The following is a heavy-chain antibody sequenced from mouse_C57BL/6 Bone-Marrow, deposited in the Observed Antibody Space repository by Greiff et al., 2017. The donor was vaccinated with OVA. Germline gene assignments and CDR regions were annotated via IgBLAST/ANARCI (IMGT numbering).Heavy chain of an antibody. CDR1: GFTFSSYA. Sequence: EVQVVESGGGLVKPGGSLKLSCAASGFTFSSYAMSWVRQTPEKRLEWVATISDGGSYTYYPDNVKGRFTISRDNAKNDLYLQMSHLKSEDTAMYYCARYMRAWFAYWGQGTLVTVSA. D-gene: IGHD1-3*01. CDR3: ARYMRAWFAY. J-gene: IGHJ3*01. CDR2: ISDGGSYT. V-gene: IGHV5-4*01.